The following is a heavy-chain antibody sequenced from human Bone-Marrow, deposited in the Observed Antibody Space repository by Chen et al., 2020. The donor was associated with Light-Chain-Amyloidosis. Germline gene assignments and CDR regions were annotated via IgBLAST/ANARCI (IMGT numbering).Heavy chain of an antibody. D-gene: IGHD5-12*01. Sequence: EVQLEQSGPEVKKPGGSPKISCKGPGYTFPNHWIGRGRQMPGKGLEWMGVIYPDDSDARYSPSFEGQVTISADKSITTAYLQWRSLKASDTAMYYCARRRDGYNFDYWGQGTLVTVSS. CDR2: IYPDDSDA. J-gene: IGHJ4*02. V-gene: IGHV5-51*01. CDR1: GYTFPNHW. CDR3: ARRRDGYNFDY.